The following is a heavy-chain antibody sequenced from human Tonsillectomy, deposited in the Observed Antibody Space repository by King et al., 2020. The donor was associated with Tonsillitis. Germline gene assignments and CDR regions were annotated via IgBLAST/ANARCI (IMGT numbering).Heavy chain of an antibody. D-gene: IGHD6-19*01. CDR1: GFTFSSYA. CDR2: ISYDGSNK. V-gene: IGHV3-30*04. J-gene: IGHJ4*02. CDR3: ARDPGRLVPYPYYFDY. Sequence: VQLVESGGGVVQPGRSLRLSCAASGFTFSSYAMHWVRQAPGKGLEWVAVISYDGSNKYYADSVKGRFTISRDNSKNTLYLQMNSLRAEDTAVYYCARDPGRLVPYPYYFDYWGQGTLVTVSS.